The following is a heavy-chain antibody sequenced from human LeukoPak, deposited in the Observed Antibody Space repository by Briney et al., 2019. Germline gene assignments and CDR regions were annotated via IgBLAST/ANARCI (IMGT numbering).Heavy chain of an antibody. J-gene: IGHJ5*02. V-gene: IGHV1-46*01. CDR1: GYTFTSYY. D-gene: IGHD3-3*01. Sequence: ASVKVSCKASGYTFTSYYMHWVRQAPGQGLEWMGIINPSGGSTSYAQKFQGRVTMTRDMSTSTVYMELSSLRSEDTAVYYCARARFLEGEGPWGQGTLVTVSS. CDR3: ARARFLEGEGP. CDR2: INPSGGST.